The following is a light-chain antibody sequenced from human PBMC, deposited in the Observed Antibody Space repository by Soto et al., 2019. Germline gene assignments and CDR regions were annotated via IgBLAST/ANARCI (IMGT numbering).Light chain of an antibody. CDR3: QQYGSSPLT. CDR2: RAS. CDR1: QSVTGSY. J-gene: IGKJ4*01. V-gene: IGKV3-20*01. Sequence: EIVLTQSPGTLSLSPGERATLSCRASQSVTGSYLAWYQQKPGQAPKSLIYRASSRDTGIPDRFSGSGSGTDFTLTISRLEPEDFAVYYCQQYGSSPLTFGGGTKVEIK.